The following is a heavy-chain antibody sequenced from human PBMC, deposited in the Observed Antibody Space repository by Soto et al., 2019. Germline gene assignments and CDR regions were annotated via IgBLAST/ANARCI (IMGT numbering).Heavy chain of an antibody. CDR3: AKAPSYDWNPLSGMDV. V-gene: IGHV3-9*01. CDR1: GFTFGDYA. D-gene: IGHD1-20*01. Sequence: GGSLRLSCAASGFTFGDYAMHWVRQAPGKGLEWVSGISWNSGSIGYADFVKGRFTISRDNAKKSLYLQMNSLRAEDTALYYCAKAPSYDWNPLSGMDVCGQGTTVTVSS. J-gene: IGHJ6*02. CDR2: ISWNSGSI.